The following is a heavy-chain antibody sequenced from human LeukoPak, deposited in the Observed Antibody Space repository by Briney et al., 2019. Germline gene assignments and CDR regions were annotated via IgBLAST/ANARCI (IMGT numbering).Heavy chain of an antibody. Sequence: SETLSLTCTVSGGSISSYYWSWIRQPPGKGLEGIGYIYYSGSTNYNPSLKSRVTISVDTSKNQFSLKLSYVTASDTAVYYCARHGNSYDSSGYYANWGQGTLVTVSS. V-gene: IGHV4-59*08. D-gene: IGHD3-22*01. CDR3: ARHGNSYDSSGYYAN. J-gene: IGHJ4*02. CDR1: GGSISSYY. CDR2: IYYSGST.